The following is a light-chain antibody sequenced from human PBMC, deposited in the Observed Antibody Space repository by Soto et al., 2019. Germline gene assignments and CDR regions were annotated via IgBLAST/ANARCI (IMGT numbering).Light chain of an antibody. CDR1: KNDIGVYDF. CDR3: TSSAGSNNYE. Sequence: QSVLTQPPSAPGSPGQSVTISCTGTKNDIGVYDFVSWYQHHPGKAPRLIIYQVVQRPSGVPDRFSGSKSGNTASLTVSGLPAADEADYCCTSSAGSNNYEFGSRTMVTV. J-gene: IGLJ6*01. CDR2: QVV. V-gene: IGLV2-8*01.